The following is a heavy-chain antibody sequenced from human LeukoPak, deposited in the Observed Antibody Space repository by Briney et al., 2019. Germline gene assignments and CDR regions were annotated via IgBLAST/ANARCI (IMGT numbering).Heavy chain of an antibody. J-gene: IGHJ4*02. CDR3: ARGIIMITFGGVIAPYFDY. V-gene: IGHV4-59*12. CDR1: GGSISSFY. Sequence: SETLSLTCTVSGGSISSFYWSWIRQPPGKGLEWIGYIYYSGSTYYNPSLKSRVTISVDTSKNQFSLKLSSVTAADTAVYYCARGIIMITFGGVIAPYFDYWGQGTLVTVSS. D-gene: IGHD3-16*02. CDR2: IYYSGST.